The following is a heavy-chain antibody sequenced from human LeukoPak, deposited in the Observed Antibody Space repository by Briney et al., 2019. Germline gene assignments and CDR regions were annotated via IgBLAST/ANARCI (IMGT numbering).Heavy chain of an antibody. CDR2: INSDGSST. CDR1: GFTFSGYW. V-gene: IGHV3-74*01. Sequence: GGSLRLSCAASGFTFSGYWIHWVRQAPGKGLVWVSRINSDGSSTSYADSVKGRFTISRDNAKKTLYLQMNSLRAEDTAVYYCARPSGSYYYDAFDIWGQGTMVTVSS. D-gene: IGHD1-26*01. CDR3: ARPSGSYYYDAFDI. J-gene: IGHJ3*02.